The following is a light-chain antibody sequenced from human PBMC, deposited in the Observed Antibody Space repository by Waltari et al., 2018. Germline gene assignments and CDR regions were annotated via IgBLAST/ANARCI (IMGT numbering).Light chain of an antibody. CDR2: VNSDGSH. CDR3: EIGGHGTWV. Sequence: QLVLTQSPSASASLGASVKLTCTLSSGHSSNIIAWLQQRPERGPRYLMKVNSDGSHSKGDDIPDRFSGSSSGAERYLTISSLQSEDEADYYCEIGGHGTWVFGGGTKLTVL. V-gene: IGLV4-69*01. CDR1: SGHSSNI. J-gene: IGLJ3*02.